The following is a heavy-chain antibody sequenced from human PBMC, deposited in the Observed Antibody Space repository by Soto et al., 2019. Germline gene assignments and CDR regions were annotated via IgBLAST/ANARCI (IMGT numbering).Heavy chain of an antibody. V-gene: IGHV4-34*01. J-gene: IGHJ5*02. Sequence: TSETLSLPFAVYGGYLRGYYWSWIRQPPGKGLEWNGEIYHSGSTNYNPSLKSRVTISVDKSKNQFSLKLSSVIAADTAVYYFARSNYDILTGYGYNWFDPWGQGTLVTVSS. CDR2: IYHSGST. D-gene: IGHD3-9*01. CDR1: GGYLRGYY. CDR3: ARSNYDILTGYGYNWFDP.